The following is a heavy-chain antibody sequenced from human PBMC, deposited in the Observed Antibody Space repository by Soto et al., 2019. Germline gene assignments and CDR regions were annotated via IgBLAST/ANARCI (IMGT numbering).Heavy chain of an antibody. J-gene: IGHJ5*02. CDR3: AKDGGREGYFVNWFDP. Sequence: QVQLVQSGAELKKPGSSVKVSCKASGGTFSNYAITWVRQAPGQGLEWLGRIIPIFGTTDYAQKFQGRVTITADESTTTAYMELSRLRSDDTAVYYCAKDGGREGYFVNWFDPWGQGTLVTVSS. CDR2: IIPIFGTT. V-gene: IGHV1-69*15. D-gene: IGHD2-15*01. CDR1: GGTFSNYA.